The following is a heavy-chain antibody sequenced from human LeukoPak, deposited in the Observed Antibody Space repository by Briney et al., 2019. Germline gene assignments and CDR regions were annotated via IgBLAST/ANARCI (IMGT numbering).Heavy chain of an antibody. J-gene: IGHJ6*04. Sequence: PSETLSLTCTVSGGSISSSSYYWGWIRQPPGKGLEWIGSIYYTGNTYYNPSLKSRVTISLDTSKTQFSLKLSSVTAADTAVYYCARCGARFLEWLSPVWGNGTTVTVSS. CDR2: IYYTGNT. V-gene: IGHV4-39*07. CDR3: ARCGARFLEWLSPV. D-gene: IGHD3-3*01. CDR1: GGSISSSSYY.